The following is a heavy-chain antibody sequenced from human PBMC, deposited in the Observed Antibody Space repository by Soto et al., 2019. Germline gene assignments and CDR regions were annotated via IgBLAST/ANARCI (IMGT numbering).Heavy chain of an antibody. D-gene: IGHD3-10*01. CDR1: GFSVSSSH. J-gene: IGHJ5*02. Sequence: EVQLVDSGGGLIQPGGSLRLSCAASGFSVSSSHMIWVRQAPGKGLEWVSVIYSGGTTYYAVSVKGRFTISRDKSKNTVDLQRESLSTEDTAVYHCAKLGPYGSESYSFRYNWIDPWGQGTLGTVSS. CDR3: AKLGPYGSESYSFRYNWIDP. CDR2: IYSGGTT. V-gene: IGHV3-53*01.